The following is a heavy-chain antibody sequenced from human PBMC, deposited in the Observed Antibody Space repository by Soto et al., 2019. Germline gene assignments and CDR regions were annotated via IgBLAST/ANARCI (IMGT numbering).Heavy chain of an antibody. V-gene: IGHV1-46*01. CDR1: GYTFTTYY. Sequence: QGQLEQSGAEVKKPGASVKVSCEASGYTFTTYYIHWMRQAPGQGLEWMGMFNPYTGGTRYAHKFQGRVTMTGDTSTSTGYMELSRLRSDDTAVYYCARLCGAIGTAFDPWGQGTLVTVSS. CDR2: FNPYTGGT. CDR3: ARLCGAIGTAFDP. J-gene: IGHJ5*02. D-gene: IGHD2-21*01.